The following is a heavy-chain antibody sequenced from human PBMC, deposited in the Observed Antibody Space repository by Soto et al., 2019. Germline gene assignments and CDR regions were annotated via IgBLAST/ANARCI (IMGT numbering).Heavy chain of an antibody. V-gene: IGHV4-39*01. Sequence: SETLSLTCTVSGRTFSINADFWYLAWIRQPPGKGLEWIGSIDNGGNTYYNPPLKSRVIISADTSKNQFSLSLNSVTAADTAVYYCLKRSLHVATTWGPGILVTVSS. CDR1: GRTFSINADF. CDR2: IDNGGNT. D-gene: IGHD2-15*01. CDR3: LKRSLHVATT. J-gene: IGHJ4*01.